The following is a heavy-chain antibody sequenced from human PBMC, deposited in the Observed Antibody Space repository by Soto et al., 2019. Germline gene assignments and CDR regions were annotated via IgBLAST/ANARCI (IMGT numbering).Heavy chain of an antibody. CDR2: IKQDGSEK. Sequence: GGSLRLSCAASGFTFSSYWMSWVRQAPGKGLEWVANIKQDGSEKYYVDSVKGRFTISRDNAKNSLYLQMNSLRAEDTAVYYCVSAGGPRPYDYIWGSPNDYWGQGTLVTVSS. V-gene: IGHV3-7*01. D-gene: IGHD3-16*01. CDR3: VSAGGPRPYDYIWGSPNDY. CDR1: GFTFSSYW. J-gene: IGHJ4*02.